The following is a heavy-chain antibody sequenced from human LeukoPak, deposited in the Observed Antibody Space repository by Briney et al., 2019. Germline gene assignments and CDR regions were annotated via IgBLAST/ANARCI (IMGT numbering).Heavy chain of an antibody. D-gene: IGHD6-6*01. CDR1: GYTFTGQY. CDR3: ARQAGRFFREYSSSGTPDAFDI. J-gene: IGHJ3*02. V-gene: IGHV1-2*02. Sequence: GASVKVSCKTSGYTFTGQYLHWVRQAPGQGLEWMGWINPNSGGTKSAQKFQVRVIMTRDTSISTAYMELRSLSSDDTAVYYCARQAGRFFREYSSSGTPDAFDIWGQGTMVTVSS. CDR2: INPNSGGT.